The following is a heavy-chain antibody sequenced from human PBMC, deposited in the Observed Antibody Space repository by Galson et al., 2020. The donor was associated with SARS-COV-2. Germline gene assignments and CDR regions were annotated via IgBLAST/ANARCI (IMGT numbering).Heavy chain of an antibody. Sequence: ASVKVSCKASGGTFSSYAISWVRQAPGQGLEWMGRIIPILGIANYAQKFQGRVTITADKSTSTAYMELSSLRSEDTAVYYCAREGYDYVWGSYRPDFDYWGQGTLVTVSS. CDR2: IIPILGIA. V-gene: IGHV1-69*04. J-gene: IGHJ4*02. CDR1: GGTFSSYA. CDR3: AREGYDYVWGSYRPDFDY. D-gene: IGHD3-16*02.